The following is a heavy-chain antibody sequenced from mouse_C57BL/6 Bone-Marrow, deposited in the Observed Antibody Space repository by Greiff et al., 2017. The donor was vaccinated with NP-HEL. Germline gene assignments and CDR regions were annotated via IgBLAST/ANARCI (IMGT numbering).Heavy chain of an antibody. CDR3: ARQSSYGSSPWFAY. CDR2: ISSGGSYT. CDR1: GFTFSSYG. J-gene: IGHJ3*01. D-gene: IGHD1-1*01. Sequence: EVHLVESGGDLVKPGGSLKLSCAASGFTFSSYGMSWVRQTPDKRLEWVATISSGGSYTYYPDSVKGRFTISRDNAKNTLYLQMSSLKSEDTAMYYCARQSSYGSSPWFAYWGQGTLVTVSA. V-gene: IGHV5-6*01.